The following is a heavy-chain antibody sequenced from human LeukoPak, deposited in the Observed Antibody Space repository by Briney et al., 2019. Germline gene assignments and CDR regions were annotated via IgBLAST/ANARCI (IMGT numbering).Heavy chain of an antibody. Sequence: SETLSLTCNVSGGSISSGSYFWGWIRQPPGKGLEWIGNIYYSGNSYYNPSLKSRVTMSVDTSKNQSSLKLDSVTAADTAVYYCATWYYDSGGYRYFDYWGQGTLVTVSS. CDR3: ATWYYDSGGYRYFDY. V-gene: IGHV4-39*07. CDR1: GGSISSGSYF. CDR2: IYYSGNS. J-gene: IGHJ4*02. D-gene: IGHD3-22*01.